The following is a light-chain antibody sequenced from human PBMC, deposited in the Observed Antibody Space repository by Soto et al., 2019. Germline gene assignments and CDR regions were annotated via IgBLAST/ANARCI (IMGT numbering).Light chain of an antibody. CDR2: DVS. CDR3: QQRSNWPRT. Sequence: TQSPSSVSASVGDRVSITCRASQGISNWLAWYQQKPGQAPRLLIYDVSNRATGIPARFSGSGSGTDFTLTISSLEPEDFAVYYCQQRSNWPRTFGQGTKVDI. V-gene: IGKV3-11*01. CDR1: QGISNW. J-gene: IGKJ1*01.